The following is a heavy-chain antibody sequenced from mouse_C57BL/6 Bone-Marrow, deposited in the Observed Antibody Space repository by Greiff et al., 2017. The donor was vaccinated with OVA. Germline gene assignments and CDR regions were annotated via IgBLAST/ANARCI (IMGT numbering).Heavy chain of an antibody. CDR1: GFTFSDYY. CDR2: ISNGGGST. V-gene: IGHV5-12*01. J-gene: IGHJ4*01. Sequence: EVKLMESGGGLVQPGGSLKLSCAASGFTFSDYYMYWVRQTPEKRLEWVAYISNGGGSTYYQYTVKGRFTFFSTNAKNTLYLQMGRRKSEDTAMYYCARQGNGYYVYYYSMDYWGQGTSVTVSS. D-gene: IGHD2-3*01. CDR3: ARQGNGYYVYYYSMDY.